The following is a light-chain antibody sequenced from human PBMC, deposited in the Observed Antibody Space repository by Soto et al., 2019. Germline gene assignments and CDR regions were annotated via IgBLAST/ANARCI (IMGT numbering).Light chain of an antibody. V-gene: IGKV1-9*01. J-gene: IGKJ3*01. CDR1: QGIINY. CDR3: QQLFTYPPT. CDR2: GAS. Sequence: DIQITQSPSTLSASVGGRVTITCGSSQGIINYLVWYQQKPGKAPKLLIYGASTLQGGVPSRFSGSGSGTDFTLTVSSLQPEDLATYYCQQLFTYPPTFGPGTKVDMK.